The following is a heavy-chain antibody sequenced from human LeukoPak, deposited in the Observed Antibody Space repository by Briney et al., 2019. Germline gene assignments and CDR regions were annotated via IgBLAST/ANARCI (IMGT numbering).Heavy chain of an antibody. CDR1: GYTFTSYD. D-gene: IGHD2-2*01. Sequence: ASVKVSCKASGYTFTSYDINWVRQATGQGLEWMGWMNPNSGNTGYAQKFQGRVTITADKSTSTAYMELSSLRSEDTAVYYCARDAVVVPAATPIYYYYGMDVWGQGTTVTVSS. CDR2: MNPNSGNT. V-gene: IGHV1-8*01. J-gene: IGHJ6*02. CDR3: ARDAVVVPAATPIYYYYGMDV.